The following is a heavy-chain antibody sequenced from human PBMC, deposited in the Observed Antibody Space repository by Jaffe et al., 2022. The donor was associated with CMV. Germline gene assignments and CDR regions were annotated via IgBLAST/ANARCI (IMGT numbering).Heavy chain of an antibody. CDR1: GGSFSGYY. V-gene: IGHV4-34*01. J-gene: IGHJ6*03. Sequence: QVQLQQWGAGLLKPSETLSLTCAVYGGSFSGYYWSWIRQPPGKGLEWIGEINHSGSTNYNPSLKSRVTISVDTSKNQFSLKLSSVTAADTAVYYCARGPLGYDYVWGSYRPWGGYYYMDVWGKGTTVTVSS. CDR2: INHSGST. D-gene: IGHD3-16*02. CDR3: ARGPLGYDYVWGSYRPWGGYYYMDV.